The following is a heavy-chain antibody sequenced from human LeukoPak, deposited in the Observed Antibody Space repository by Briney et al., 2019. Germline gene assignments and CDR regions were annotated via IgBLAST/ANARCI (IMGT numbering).Heavy chain of an antibody. CDR3: ARGMASSGWGPIDY. D-gene: IGHD6-19*01. V-gene: IGHV1-69*01. CDR2: IIPIFGTA. Sequence: GSSVKVSCKASGGTFSSYAISWVRQAPGQGLEWMGGIIPIFGTANYAQKLQGRVTITADESTSTAYMELSSLRSEDTAVYYCARGMASSGWGPIDYWGQGTLVTVSS. CDR1: GGTFSSYA. J-gene: IGHJ4*02.